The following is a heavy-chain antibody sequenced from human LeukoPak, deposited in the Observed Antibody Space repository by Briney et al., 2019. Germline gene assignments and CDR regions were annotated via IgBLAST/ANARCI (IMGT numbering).Heavy chain of an antibody. CDR2: ISSSSSYI. CDR3: ARARTPERTFYYGSGSYSFDY. D-gene: IGHD3-10*01. Sequence: GGSLRLSCAASGFTFSSYSMNWVRQASGKGLEWVSSISSSSSYIYYADSVKGRFTISRDNAKNSLYLQMNSLRAEDTAVYYCARARTPERTFYYGSGSYSFDYWGQGTLVTVSS. V-gene: IGHV3-21*01. J-gene: IGHJ4*02. CDR1: GFTFSSYS.